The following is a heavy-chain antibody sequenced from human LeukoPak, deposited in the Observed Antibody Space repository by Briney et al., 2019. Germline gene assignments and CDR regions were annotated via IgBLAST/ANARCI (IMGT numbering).Heavy chain of an antibody. CDR2: ISWNSGSI. J-gene: IGHJ4*02. CDR1: GFTFDDYA. CDR3: AKDRSSSWGGVVDY. V-gene: IGHV3-9*01. Sequence: GGSLRLSCAASGFTFDDYAMHWVQHAPGKGLEWVAGISWNSGSIGYADSVKGRFTISREIAKNSLYLQMNSLRAEDTALYYCAKDRSSSWGGVVDYWGQGTLVTVSS. D-gene: IGHD6-13*01.